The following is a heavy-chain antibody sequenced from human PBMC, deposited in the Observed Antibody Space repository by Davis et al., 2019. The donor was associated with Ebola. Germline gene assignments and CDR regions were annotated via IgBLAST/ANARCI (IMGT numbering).Heavy chain of an antibody. CDR1: GFTFSDYY. V-gene: IGHV3-11*05. CDR3: ARGYCSGGSCYSFFDYYYGMDV. J-gene: IGHJ6*04. CDR2: ISSSSSYT. D-gene: IGHD2-15*01. Sequence: GGSLRLSCAASGFTFSDYYMSWIRQAPGKGLEWVSYISSSSSYTNYADSVKGRFTISRDNAKNSLYLQMNSLIDEDTAVYYCARGYCSGGSCYSFFDYYYGMDVWGKGTTVTVSS.